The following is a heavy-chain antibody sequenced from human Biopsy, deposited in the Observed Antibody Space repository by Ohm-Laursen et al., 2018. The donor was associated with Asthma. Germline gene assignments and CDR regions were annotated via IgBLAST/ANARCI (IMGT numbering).Heavy chain of an antibody. CDR1: GYSLTDLS. Sequence: ASVKVSCKISGYSLTDLSMHWVRQAPGQGLEWMGGHDHEEGGTVNARRFQGRVTMTEDTSTGTAYMELSSLSSDDTAVYYCASDFPKDYARYNFQFWGQGTLATVSS. CDR2: HDHEEGGT. CDR3: ASDFPKDYARYNFQF. D-gene: IGHD4-17*01. J-gene: IGHJ4*02. V-gene: IGHV1-24*01.